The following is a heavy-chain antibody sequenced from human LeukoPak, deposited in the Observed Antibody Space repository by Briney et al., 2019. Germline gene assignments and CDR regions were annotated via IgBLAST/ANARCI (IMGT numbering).Heavy chain of an antibody. J-gene: IGHJ4*02. D-gene: IGHD3-3*01. V-gene: IGHV4-39*01. Sequence: SETLSLTCTVSGGSISSSSYYWGWIRQPPGKGLEWIESVYYSGSTYYNPSLKSRVTISVDTSKNQFSLKLSSVTAADTAVYYCARHIWSGYPQYYFDYWGQGTLVTVSS. CDR1: GGSISSSSYY. CDR3: ARHIWSGYPQYYFDY. CDR2: VYYSGST.